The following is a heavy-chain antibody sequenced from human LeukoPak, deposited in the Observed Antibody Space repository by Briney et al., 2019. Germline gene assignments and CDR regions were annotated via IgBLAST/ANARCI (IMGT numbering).Heavy chain of an antibody. Sequence: PSETLSLTCTVSGGSISSYYWSWIRQPPGKGLEWIGYIYYSGSTNYNPSLKSRVTISVDTSKNQFSLKLSSVTAADTAVYYCASRSGSYSGYYYYYMDVWGKGTTVTISS. CDR1: GGSISSYY. V-gene: IGHV4-59*01. D-gene: IGHD1-26*01. J-gene: IGHJ6*03. CDR2: IYYSGST. CDR3: ASRSGSYSGYYYYYMDV.